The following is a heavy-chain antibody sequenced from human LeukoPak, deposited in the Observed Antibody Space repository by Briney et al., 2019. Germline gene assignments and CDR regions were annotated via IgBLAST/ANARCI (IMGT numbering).Heavy chain of an antibody. CDR3: TTGAGSYEYYFDY. D-gene: IGHD3-16*01. J-gene: IGHJ4*02. CDR2: IKSKTDGGTT. Sequence: GGSLRLSCAASGFTFSSAWMSWVRQAPGKGLEWVGRIKSKTDGGTTDYAAPVKGRFTISRDDSKNTLYLQMNSLKTEDTAVYYCTTGAGSYEYYFDYWGQGTLVTVSS. CDR1: GFTFSSAW. V-gene: IGHV3-15*01.